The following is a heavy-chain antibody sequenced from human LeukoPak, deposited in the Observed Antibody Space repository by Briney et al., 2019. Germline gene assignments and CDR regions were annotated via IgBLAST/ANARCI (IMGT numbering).Heavy chain of an antibody. CDR2: INPNSGGT. J-gene: IGHJ6*02. Sequence: ASVKVSCKASGYTFTGYYMHWVRQAPGQGLEWMGRINPNSGGTNYAQKFQGRVTMTRDTSISTAYMELSRLRSDDTAVYYCARAKRSSGWYLSYYYYGMDVWGQGTTVTVSS. CDR3: ARAKRSSGWYLSYYYYGMDV. CDR1: GYTFTGYY. V-gene: IGHV1-2*06. D-gene: IGHD6-19*01.